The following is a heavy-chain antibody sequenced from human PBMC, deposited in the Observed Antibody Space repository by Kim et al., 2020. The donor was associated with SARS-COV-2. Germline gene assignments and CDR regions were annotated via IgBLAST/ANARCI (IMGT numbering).Heavy chain of an antibody. V-gene: IGHV4-31*03. CDR2: IYYSGST. Sequence: SETLSLTCTVSGGSISSGGYYWSWIRQHPGKGLEWIGYIYYSGSTYYNPSLKSRVTISVDTSKNQFSLKLSSVTAADTAVYYCARDRGVVVAAGARIGWFDPWGQGTLVTVSS. CDR3: ARDRGVVVAAGARIGWFDP. CDR1: GGSISSGGYY. D-gene: IGHD2-15*01. J-gene: IGHJ5*02.